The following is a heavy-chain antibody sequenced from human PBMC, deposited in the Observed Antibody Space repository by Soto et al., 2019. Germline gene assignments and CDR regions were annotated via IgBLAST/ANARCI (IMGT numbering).Heavy chain of an antibody. J-gene: IGHJ4*02. Sequence: GASVKVSCKASGNTFTSYYINWVLQATGHGLEWMGWINPNSGNIGYAQKFQGRVTMTRDTAIRTAYMEVSRLRSDDTAVYYCARGRASGSYYLLDYWDQGTLVTVSS. CDR2: INPNSGNI. D-gene: IGHD3-10*01. V-gene: IGHV1-8*01. CDR1: GNTFTSYY. CDR3: ARGRASGSYYLLDY.